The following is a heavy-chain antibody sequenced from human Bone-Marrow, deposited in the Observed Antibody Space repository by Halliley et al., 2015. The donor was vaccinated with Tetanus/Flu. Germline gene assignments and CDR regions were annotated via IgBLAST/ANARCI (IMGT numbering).Heavy chain of an antibody. CDR2: VHYSGVT. CDR3: ARGRTFGGDVVVFDY. J-gene: IGHJ4*02. CDR1: GGSINTPGYF. D-gene: IGHD3-16*02. Sequence: TLSLTCAVSGGSINTPGYFWSWIRQSPGRGLQWVGYVHYSGVTYYHPALKSRLLISLDTSDNRFSLRLTSVTAADTAVYYCARGRTFGGDVVVFDYWGQGSLVSVSS. V-gene: IGHV4-30-4*01.